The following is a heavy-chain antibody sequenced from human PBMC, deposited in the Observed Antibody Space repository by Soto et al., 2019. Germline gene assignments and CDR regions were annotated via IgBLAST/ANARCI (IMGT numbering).Heavy chain of an antibody. CDR2: IIPIFGTA. J-gene: IGHJ4*02. Sequence: GASVKVSCKASGGTFSSSATSWVREAPGQGREWMGGIIPIFGTANYAQKLQGSVTITADKSTITAYMELSSLRSEDTAVYYCALHSSGLQTPNTYGGQGTLVTVSS. CDR1: GGTFSSSA. V-gene: IGHV1-69*06. D-gene: IGHD6-19*01. CDR3: ALHSSGLQTPNTY.